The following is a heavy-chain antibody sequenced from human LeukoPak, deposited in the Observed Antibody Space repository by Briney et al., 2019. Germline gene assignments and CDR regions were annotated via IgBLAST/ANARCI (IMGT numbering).Heavy chain of an antibody. CDR2: ISAYNGNT. CDR1: GYTFTSYG. J-gene: IGHJ4*02. V-gene: IGHV1-18*01. Sequence: GASVKVSCKASGYTFTSYGISWVRQAPGQGLEWMGWISAYNGNTNYAQKLQGRATMTTDTSASTAYMELRSLRSDDTAVYYCARDPEYGDYVSTGYWGQGTLVTVSS. D-gene: IGHD4-17*01. CDR3: ARDPEYGDYVSTGY.